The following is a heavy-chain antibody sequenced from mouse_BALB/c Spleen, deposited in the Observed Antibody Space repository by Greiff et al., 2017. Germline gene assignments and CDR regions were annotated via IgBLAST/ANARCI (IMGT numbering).Heavy chain of an antibody. J-gene: IGHJ2*01. CDR3: AREMGYYGYYFDY. D-gene: IGHD1-2*01. CDR1: GYTFTSYN. Sequence: QVQLQQPGAELVKPGASVKMSCKASGYTFTSYNMHWVKQTPGQGLEWIGAIYPGNGDTSYNQKFKGKATLTADKSSSTAYMQLSSLTSEDSAVYYCAREMGYYGYYFDYWGQGTTLTVSS. V-gene: IGHV1-12*01. CDR2: IYPGNGDT.